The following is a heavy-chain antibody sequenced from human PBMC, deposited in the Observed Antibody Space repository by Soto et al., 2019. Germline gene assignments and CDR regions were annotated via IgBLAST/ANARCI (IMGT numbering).Heavy chain of an antibody. D-gene: IGHD3-10*01. CDR3: AREEVAYYGSGSYNWFDP. Sequence: SETLSLTCTVSGGSISSGGYYWSWIRQHPGKGLEWIGYIYYSGSTNYNPSLKSRVTISVDTSKNQFSLKLSSVTVADTAVYYCAREEVAYYGSGSYNWFDPWGQGTLVTVSS. V-gene: IGHV4-61*08. J-gene: IGHJ5*02. CDR1: GGSISSGGYY. CDR2: IYYSGST.